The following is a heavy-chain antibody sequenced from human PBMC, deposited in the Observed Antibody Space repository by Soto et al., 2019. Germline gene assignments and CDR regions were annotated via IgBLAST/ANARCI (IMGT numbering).Heavy chain of an antibody. J-gene: IGHJ4*02. Sequence: GGSLRLSCAASGFTFSSYGMHWVGQAPGKGLEWVAVISYDGSNKYYADSVKGRFTISRDNSKNTLYLQMNSLRAEDTAVYYCAKVSTMTGPFDYWGQGTLVTVSS. D-gene: IGHD3-22*01. V-gene: IGHV3-30*18. CDR1: GFTFSSYG. CDR3: AKVSTMTGPFDY. CDR2: ISYDGSNK.